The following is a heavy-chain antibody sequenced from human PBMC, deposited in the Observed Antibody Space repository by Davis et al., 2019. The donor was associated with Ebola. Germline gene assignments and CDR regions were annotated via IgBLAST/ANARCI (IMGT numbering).Heavy chain of an antibody. V-gene: IGHV1-18*04. CDR3: ARTSIVGTTTTASDI. CDR2: ISAYNGNT. J-gene: IGHJ3*02. Sequence: ASVKVSCKASGINFTTYGISWVRQAPGQGLEWMGWISAYNGNTNYAQKVQGRVTMTTDTSTGTAYLDLRSLRSDDTAVYFCARTSIVGTTTTASDIWGQGTLVTVSS. CDR1: GINFTTYG. D-gene: IGHD1-26*01.